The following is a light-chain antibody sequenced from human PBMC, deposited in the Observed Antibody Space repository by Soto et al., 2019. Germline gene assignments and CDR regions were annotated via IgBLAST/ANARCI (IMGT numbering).Light chain of an antibody. V-gene: IGKV3-11*01. CDR1: QSVSSY. J-gene: IGKJ5*01. CDR2: DVS. CDR3: QHRYNWLIA. Sequence: EIVLTQSPATLSLSPGERATLSCRASQSVSSYLAWYQQKPGQAPSLLIYDVSNRATGIPARFSGSGSGTDLTITISSLEPEDCEVYDGQHRYNWLIAFGQGTRLEIK.